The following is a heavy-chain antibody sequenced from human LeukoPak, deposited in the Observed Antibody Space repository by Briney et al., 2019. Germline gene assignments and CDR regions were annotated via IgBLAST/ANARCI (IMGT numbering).Heavy chain of an antibody. CDR3: AGWVSPGFGY. CDR1: GFTFDDYA. CDR2: ISWNSGSI. J-gene: IGHJ4*02. D-gene: IGHD3-22*01. V-gene: IGHV3-9*01. Sequence: GRSLRLSCAASGFTFDDYAMHWVRQAPGKGLEWVSGISWNSGSIGYADSVKGRFTISRDNSKNTLYLQMNSLRPEDTAVYYCAGWVSPGFGYWGQGTLVTVSS.